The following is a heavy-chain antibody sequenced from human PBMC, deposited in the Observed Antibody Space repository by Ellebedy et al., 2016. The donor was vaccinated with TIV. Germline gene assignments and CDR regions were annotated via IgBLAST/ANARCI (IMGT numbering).Heavy chain of an antibody. CDR3: ARDRRYCSGDSCSFYFDS. J-gene: IGHJ4*02. D-gene: IGHD2-15*01. CDR2: INPSGGST. Sequence: ASVKVSCKASGCTFTSYYMHWVRQAPGQGLEWMGIINPSGGSTNYAQKFQGRVTMTRDTSTSTVYMELSSLRSEDTAVYYCARDRRYCSGDSCSFYFDSWGQGTLVTVSS. CDR1: GCTFTSYY. V-gene: IGHV1-46*01.